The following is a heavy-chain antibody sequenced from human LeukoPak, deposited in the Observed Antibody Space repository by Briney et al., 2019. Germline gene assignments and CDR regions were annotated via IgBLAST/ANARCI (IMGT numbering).Heavy chain of an antibody. CDR1: GFTVSSNY. CDR2: IYSGGTT. V-gene: IGHV3-53*01. Sequence: GGSLRLSCAASGFTVSSNYMNWVRQAPGKGLEWVSVIYSGGTTYYADSVKGRSTISRDNSKNTVYLQMNSLRVEDTAVYYCARRILYYPHMDVWGKGTTVTVSS. D-gene: IGHD2/OR15-2a*01. J-gene: IGHJ6*03. CDR3: ARRILYYPHMDV.